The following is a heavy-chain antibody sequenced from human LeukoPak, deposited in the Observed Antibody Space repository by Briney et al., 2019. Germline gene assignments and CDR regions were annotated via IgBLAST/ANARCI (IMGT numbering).Heavy chain of an antibody. Sequence: GGSLRLSCAASGFTFDDYAMHWVRQAPGKGLEWVSGISWNSGSIGYADSVKGRFTISRDNAKNSLYLQMNSLRAEDTALYYCAKDIGPYFGGFDPWGQGTLVTVSS. CDR3: AKDIGPYFGGFDP. CDR1: GFTFDDYA. CDR2: ISWNSGSI. V-gene: IGHV3-9*01. J-gene: IGHJ5*02. D-gene: IGHD3-10*01.